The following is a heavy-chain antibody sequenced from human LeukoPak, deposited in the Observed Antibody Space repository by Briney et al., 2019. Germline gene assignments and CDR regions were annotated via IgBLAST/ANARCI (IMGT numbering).Heavy chain of an antibody. CDR2: IKQDGSEK. Sequence: GGSLRLSCAASGFTFSGYWMNWVRQAPGKGLEWVANIKQDGSEKYYVHSVKGRFTISRDNAKNSLYRQMNRLRAEDTAVYYCARPGRADAFDIWGQGTMVTVSS. V-gene: IGHV3-7*04. J-gene: IGHJ3*02. CDR1: GFTFSGYW. CDR3: ARPGRADAFDI.